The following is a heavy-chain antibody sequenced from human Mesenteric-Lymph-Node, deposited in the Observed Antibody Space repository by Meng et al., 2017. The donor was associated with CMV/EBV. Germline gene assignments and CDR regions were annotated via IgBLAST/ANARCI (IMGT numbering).Heavy chain of an antibody. V-gene: IGHV3-7*01. Sequence: GESLKISCAASGVTFSQHWMSWVRQAAGKGPECVAIISQDGSQKYYVDSVKGRFTISRDNAKNSLFLQINSLRAEDTAVYYCARGGIFWSGYWTAGGFDLWGQGTLVTVSS. CDR1: GVTFSQHW. J-gene: IGHJ4*02. CDR3: ARGGIFWSGYWTAGGFDL. CDR2: ISQDGSQK. D-gene: IGHD3-3*01.